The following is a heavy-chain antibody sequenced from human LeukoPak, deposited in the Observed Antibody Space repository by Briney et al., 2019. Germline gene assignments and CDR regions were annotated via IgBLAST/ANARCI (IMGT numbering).Heavy chain of an antibody. D-gene: IGHD2-21*02. CDR1: GFTFSSYS. CDR2: ISSSSSYI. J-gene: IGHJ3*02. V-gene: IGHV3-21*01. CDR3: ARDTAGGGDCCGAFDI. Sequence: GGSLRLSCAASGFTFSSYSMNWVRQAPGKGLEWVSSISSSSSYIYYADSVKGRFTISRDNAKNSLYLQMNSLRAEDTAVYYCARDTAGGGDCCGAFDIWGQGTMVTVSS.